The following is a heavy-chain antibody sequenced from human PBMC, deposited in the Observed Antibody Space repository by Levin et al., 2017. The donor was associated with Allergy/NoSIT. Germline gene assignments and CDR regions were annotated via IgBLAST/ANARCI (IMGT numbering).Heavy chain of an antibody. J-gene: IGHJ3*02. CDR1: GFTFSSYA. CDR3: AKDQSYYYDRSGYSHDAFDI. Sequence: PGGSLRLSCAASGFTFSSYAMSWVRQAPGKGLEWVSAISISGDKTHYADSVKGRFTISRDNSKNTVYLQMNSLRAEDAALYYCAKDQSYYYDRSGYSHDAFDIWGQGTMVTVSS. CDR2: ISISGDKT. V-gene: IGHV3-23*01. D-gene: IGHD3-22*01.